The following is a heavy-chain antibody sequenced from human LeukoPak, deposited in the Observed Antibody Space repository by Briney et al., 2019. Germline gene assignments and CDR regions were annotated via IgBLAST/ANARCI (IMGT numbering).Heavy chain of an antibody. CDR1: GGSISSYY. J-gene: IGHJ4*02. CDR3: ARAGWYTLDN. CDR2: ISTSGST. D-gene: IGHD2-15*01. V-gene: IGHV4-4*07. Sequence: TSETLSLTCTVPGGSISSYYWGWIRQPAGKGLEWIGRISTSGSTDYNPSLRSRVSMSVDTSKNQFYLMLSSVTAADAAVYYCARAGWYTLDNWGQGTLVTVSS.